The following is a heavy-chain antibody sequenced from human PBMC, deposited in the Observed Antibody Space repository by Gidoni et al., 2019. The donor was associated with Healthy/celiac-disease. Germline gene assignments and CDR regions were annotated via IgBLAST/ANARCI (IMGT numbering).Heavy chain of an antibody. D-gene: IGHD3-22*01. CDR2: IYTSGST. CDR3: ARDLYYDSSGWFENQKPGDWYFDL. Sequence: QVQLQESGPGLVKPSETLSLTCTVSGGSISSYYWSWLRQPAGKGLEWIGRIYTSGSTNYNPSLKSRVTMSVDTSKNQFSLKLSSVTAADTAVYYCARDLYYDSSGWFENQKPGDWYFDLWGRGTLVTVSS. V-gene: IGHV4-4*07. CDR1: GGSISSYY. J-gene: IGHJ2*01.